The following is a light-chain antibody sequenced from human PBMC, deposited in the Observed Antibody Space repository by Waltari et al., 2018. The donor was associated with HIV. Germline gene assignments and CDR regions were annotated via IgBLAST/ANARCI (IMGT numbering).Light chain of an antibody. CDR3: SSYTSSSTPVV. J-gene: IGLJ2*01. CDR1: SRDIGTYNY. Sequence: QSALTQPASVSGSPGQSITLSCTGTSRDIGTYNYVSWYQQHPGKAPKLMIYEVSNRPSGVSNRVSGSKSGNTASLTISGLQAEDEADYYCSSYTSSSTPVVFGGGTKLTVL. CDR2: EVS. V-gene: IGLV2-14*01.